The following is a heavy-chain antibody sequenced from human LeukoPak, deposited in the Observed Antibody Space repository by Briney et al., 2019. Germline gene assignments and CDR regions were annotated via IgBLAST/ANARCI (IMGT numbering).Heavy chain of an antibody. J-gene: IGHJ4*02. CDR1: EFSVGSNY. V-gene: IGHV3-66*01. CDR2: IYSGGST. Sequence: HTGGSLRLSCAASEFSVGSNYMTWVRQAPGKGLEWVSLIYSGGSTYYADSVKGRFTISRGNSKNTLYLQVNSLRAEDTAVYYCAGGPSGYHNTGGQGTLVTVSS. D-gene: IGHD5-12*01. CDR3: AGGPSGYHNT.